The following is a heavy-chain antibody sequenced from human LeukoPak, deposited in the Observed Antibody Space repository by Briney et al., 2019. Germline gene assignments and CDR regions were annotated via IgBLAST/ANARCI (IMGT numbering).Heavy chain of an antibody. D-gene: IGHD6-6*01. V-gene: IGHV4-4*07. CDR1: GGSISSYY. J-gene: IGHJ3*02. CDR3: ARSRIAARREAFDI. CDR2: IYSSGST. Sequence: SETLSLTCTVSGGSISSYYWSWIRQPAGKGLEWIGRIYSSGSTNYNPSLKSRVTISVDTSKNQFSLKLSSVTAADTAVYYCARSRIAARREAFDIWGQGTMVTVSS.